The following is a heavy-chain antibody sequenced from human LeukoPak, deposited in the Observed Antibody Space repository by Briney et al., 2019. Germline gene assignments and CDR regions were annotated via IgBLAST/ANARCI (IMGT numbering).Heavy chain of an antibody. CDR3: ARVGSGSFDY. J-gene: IGHJ4*02. CDR2: IYYSGNA. Sequence: PSETLSLTCTISGGSISTYYWSWIRQPPGKGLEWIAYIYYSGNANYNPSLKSRVTISVDTSKNQFSLKLSSVTAADTAVYYCARVGSGSFDYWGQGTPVAVSS. CDR1: GGSISTYY. V-gene: IGHV4-59*01. D-gene: IGHD1-26*01.